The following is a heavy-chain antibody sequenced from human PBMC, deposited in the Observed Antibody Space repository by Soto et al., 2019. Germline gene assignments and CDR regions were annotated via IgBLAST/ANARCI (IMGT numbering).Heavy chain of an antibody. CDR1: GGTFSSYT. V-gene: IGHV1-8*02. Sequence: ASVKVSCKASGGTFSSYTISWVRQAPGQGLEWMGWMNPNSGNTGYAQKFQGRVTMTRNTSISTAYMELSSLRSEDTAVYYCARACLIVVVVQDAFDIWGQGTMVTVSS. CDR2: MNPNSGNT. J-gene: IGHJ3*02. D-gene: IGHD2-15*01. CDR3: ARACLIVVVVQDAFDI.